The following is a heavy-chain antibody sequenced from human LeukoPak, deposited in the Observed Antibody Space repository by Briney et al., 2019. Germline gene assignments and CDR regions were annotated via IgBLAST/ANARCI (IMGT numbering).Heavy chain of an antibody. CDR1: GFTFSSYS. CDR2: ISSSSSTI. V-gene: IGHV3-48*01. Sequence: GGSLRLSCAASGFTFSSYSMNWVRQAPGKGLEWVSYISSSSSTIYYADSVKGRFTISRDNAKNSLYLQMNSLRAEDTAVYYCARDTSSGWYGDYYYYMDVWGKGTTVTVSS. J-gene: IGHJ6*03. CDR3: ARDTSSGWYGDYYYYMDV. D-gene: IGHD6-19*01.